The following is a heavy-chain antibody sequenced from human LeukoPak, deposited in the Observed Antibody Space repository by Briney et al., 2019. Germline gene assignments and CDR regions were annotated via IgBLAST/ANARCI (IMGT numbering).Heavy chain of an antibody. V-gene: IGHV1-69*04. D-gene: IGHD3-3*01. CDR3: ARDHESGYYSPGPVYYYGMDV. CDR1: GGTFSSYA. CDR2: IIPILGIA. Sequence: SVKVSCKASGGTFSSYAISWVRQAPGQGLEWMGRIIPILGIANYAQKFQGRVTITADKSTSTAYMELSSLRSEDTAVYYCARDHESGYYSPGPVYYYGMDVWSQGTTVTVSS. J-gene: IGHJ6*02.